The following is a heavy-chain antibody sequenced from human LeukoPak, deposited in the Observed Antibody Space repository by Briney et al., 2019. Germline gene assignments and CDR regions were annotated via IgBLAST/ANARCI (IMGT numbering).Heavy chain of an antibody. D-gene: IGHD4-23*01. J-gene: IGHJ4*02. CDR3: ARGARWAYYFDY. CDR2: ISYDGSIK. V-gene: IGHV3-30*04. CDR1: GFTFSTYA. Sequence: GGYLTFSGAAYGFTFSTYAVHWVPQAPGKVLQWVALISYDGSIKHYADSVKGRFTISRDNSKNTLYLQMNSLRAEDSVIYYCARGARWAYYFDYWGQGSLVTVSS.